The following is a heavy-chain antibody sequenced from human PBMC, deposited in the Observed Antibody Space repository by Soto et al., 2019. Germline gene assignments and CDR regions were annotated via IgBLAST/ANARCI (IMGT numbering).Heavy chain of an antibody. D-gene: IGHD5-12*01. Sequence: PGGSLGLSCAASGFTLSSYWMTWVRQAPGKGLEWVANIKASGGETYYADSVKGRFTISRDNSKNTLYLQMNSLRAEDTAVYYCAKQVGYSGYDAAHYLDYWGQGTLVTVSS. CDR1: GFTLSSYW. V-gene: IGHV3-7*05. CDR3: AKQVGYSGYDAAHYLDY. J-gene: IGHJ4*02. CDR2: IKASGGET.